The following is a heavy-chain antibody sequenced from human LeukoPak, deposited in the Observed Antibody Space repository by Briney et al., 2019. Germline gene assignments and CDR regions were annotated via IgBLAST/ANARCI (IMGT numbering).Heavy chain of an antibody. CDR3: AKEAGPHLYDSSGYYGY. V-gene: IGHV3-23*01. Sequence: GGSLRLSCAASGFTFSSYAMSWVRQAPGTGLEWVSAISGSCGSTYYADSVKGRFTISRDNSKNPLYLQMNSLRAEDTAVYYCAKEAGPHLYDSSGYYGYWGQGTLVTVS. CDR2: ISGSCGST. CDR1: GFTFSSYA. J-gene: IGHJ4*02. D-gene: IGHD3-22*01.